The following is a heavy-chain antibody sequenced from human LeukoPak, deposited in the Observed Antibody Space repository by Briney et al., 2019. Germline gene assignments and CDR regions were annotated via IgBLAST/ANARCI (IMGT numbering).Heavy chain of an antibody. CDR3: AKHPWIQLWSLTFSYYYYYMDV. D-gene: IGHD5-18*01. J-gene: IGHJ6*03. CDR1: GGSISSGGYY. Sequence: ETLSLTCTVSGGSISSGGYYWSWVRQAPGKGLEWVSAISGSGGSTYYADSVKGRFTISRDNSKNTLYLQMNSLRAEDTAVYYCAKHPWIQLWSLTFSYYYYYMDVWGKGTTVTVSS. V-gene: IGHV3-23*01. CDR2: ISGSGGST.